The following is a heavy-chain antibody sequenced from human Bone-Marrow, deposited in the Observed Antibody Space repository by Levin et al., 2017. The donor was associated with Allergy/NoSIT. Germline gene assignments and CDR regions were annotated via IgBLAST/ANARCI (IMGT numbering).Heavy chain of an antibody. V-gene: IGHV4-34*01. J-gene: IGHJ6*02. Sequence: SQTLSLTCAVYGGSFSGYYWSWIRQPPRKGLEWIGEINHSGNTNYNPPLTSRATISIDTSKKQFSLSRSSGTAADTVVYYCAAGVYNDFWSVIRNRKTLSMDVWGQGTTVTVSS. CDR2: INHSGNT. CDR1: GGSFSGYY. CDR3: AAGVYNDFWSVIRNRKTLSMDV. D-gene: IGHD3-3*01.